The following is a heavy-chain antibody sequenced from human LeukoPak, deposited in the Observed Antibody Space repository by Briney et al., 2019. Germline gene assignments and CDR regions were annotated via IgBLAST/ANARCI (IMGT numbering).Heavy chain of an antibody. J-gene: IGHJ4*02. Sequence: ASVKVSCKASGYTFTGYYMHWVRQAPEQGLEWMGWINPNSGGTNYAQKFQGRVMITADESTSTAYMELNSLRSEDTAVYYCASAKLGYCSSTSCYTGFDYWGQGTLVTVSS. CDR3: ASAKLGYCSSTSCYTGFDY. CDR2: INPNSGGT. CDR1: GYTFTGYY. D-gene: IGHD2-2*02. V-gene: IGHV1-2*02.